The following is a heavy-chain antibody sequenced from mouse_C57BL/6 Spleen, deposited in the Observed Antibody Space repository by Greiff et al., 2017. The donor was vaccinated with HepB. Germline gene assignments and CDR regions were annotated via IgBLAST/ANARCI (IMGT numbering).Heavy chain of an antibody. D-gene: IGHD2-14*01. CDR2: IHPNSGST. CDR3: ARLGTRGFAY. J-gene: IGHJ3*01. Sequence: QVQLQQPGAELVKPGASVKLSCKASGYTFTSYWMHWVKQRPGQGLEWIGMIHPNSGSTNYNEKFKSKATLTVDKSSSTAYMQLSSLPSEDSAVYYCARLGTRGFAYWGQGTLVTVSA. V-gene: IGHV1-64*01. CDR1: GYTFTSYW.